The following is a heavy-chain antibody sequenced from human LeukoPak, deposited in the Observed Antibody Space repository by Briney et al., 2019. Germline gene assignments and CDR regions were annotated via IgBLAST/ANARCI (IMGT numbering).Heavy chain of an antibody. CDR1: GYTFSSYA. CDR2: ISGGGDNT. D-gene: IGHD6-13*01. V-gene: IGHV3-23*01. J-gene: IGHJ4*02. CDR3: AKARDSGSTIRSLDY. Sequence: GGSLRLSCAASGYTFSSYAMRWVRQAPGKGLEWVSAISGGGDNTYYADSVKGRFTISRDNSRNTLYLQMNSLRAEDTAVYYCAKARDSGSTIRSLDYWGQGTLVTVSS.